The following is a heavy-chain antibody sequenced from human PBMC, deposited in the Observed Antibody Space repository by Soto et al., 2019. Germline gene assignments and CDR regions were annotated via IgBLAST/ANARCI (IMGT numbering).Heavy chain of an antibody. CDR1: GFTVSSNY. Sequence: PGGSLRLSCAASGFTVSSNYMSWVRQAPGKGLEWVSVIYSGGSTYYADSVKVRFTISRDNSKNTLYLQMNSLRAEDTAVYYCARALYYYYYMDVWGKGTTVTVSS. CDR2: IYSGGST. J-gene: IGHJ6*03. V-gene: IGHV3-66*01. CDR3: ARALYYYYYMDV.